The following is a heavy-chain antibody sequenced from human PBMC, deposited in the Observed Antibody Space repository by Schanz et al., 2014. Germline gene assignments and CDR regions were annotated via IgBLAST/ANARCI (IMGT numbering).Heavy chain of an antibody. Sequence: VQLVESGGGLVKPGGSLRLSCAVSGFSVSTNYMSWVRQAPGKGLEWVAFIRYDGSNKYHADSVKGRFTISRDNSKNTLYLQMNSLRVEDTAVYYCAKGGSSLDDWGQGTLVTVSS. CDR1: GFSVSTNY. CDR3: AKGGSSLDD. J-gene: IGHJ4*02. CDR2: IRYDGSNK. V-gene: IGHV3-30*02. D-gene: IGHD3-16*01.